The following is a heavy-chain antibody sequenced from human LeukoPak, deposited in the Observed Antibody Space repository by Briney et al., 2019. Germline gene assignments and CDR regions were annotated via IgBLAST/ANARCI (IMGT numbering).Heavy chain of an antibody. Sequence: ASVKVSCQASGYTFTSYYMHWVRQPPGQGLEWMRIVNPSGGSASYAQKFQGRVTMTRDTSKSTVYMELSSLRSEDTAVYYCARGGPIWVPAAIRGSYFDYWGQGTLVTVSS. CDR2: VNPSGGSA. CDR1: GYTFTSYY. J-gene: IGHJ4*02. V-gene: IGHV1-46*01. D-gene: IGHD2-2*02. CDR3: ARGGPIWVPAAIRGSYFDY.